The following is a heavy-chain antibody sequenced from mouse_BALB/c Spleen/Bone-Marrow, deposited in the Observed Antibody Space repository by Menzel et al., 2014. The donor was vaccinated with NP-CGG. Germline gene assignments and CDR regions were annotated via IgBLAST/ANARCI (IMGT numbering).Heavy chain of an antibody. CDR3: ARGRTTVVSDY. Sequence: VQLQQSGAEVVKPGASVKVSCKAPGYTFANYWMQWVKQRPGQGLEWIGEIEPSDSYTNYNQDFKGKATLTVDKSPSTAYMQLSSLTSEDSAVYYCARGRTTVVSDYWGQGTSLTVSS. CDR1: GYTFANYW. J-gene: IGHJ2*02. CDR2: IEPSDSYT. V-gene: IGHV1-69*02. D-gene: IGHD1-1*01.